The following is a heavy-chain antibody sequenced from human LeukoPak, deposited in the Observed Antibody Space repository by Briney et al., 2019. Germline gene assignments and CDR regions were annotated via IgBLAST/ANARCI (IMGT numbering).Heavy chain of an antibody. CDR3: ARDLMGIAYRGAFYY. D-gene: IGHD6-13*01. Sequence: KPGGSLRLSCAASGFSFSSYSMNWVRQAPGKGLEWVSSISSSSSYIYYADSVKGRFTISRDNAKNSVYLEMNSLRAEDTAVYYCARDLMGIAYRGAFYYWGQGTLVTVSS. CDR2: ISSSSSYI. CDR1: GFSFSSYS. J-gene: IGHJ4*02. V-gene: IGHV3-21*01.